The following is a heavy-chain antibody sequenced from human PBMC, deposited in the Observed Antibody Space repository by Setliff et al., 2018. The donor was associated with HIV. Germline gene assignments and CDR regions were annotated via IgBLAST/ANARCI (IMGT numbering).Heavy chain of an antibody. V-gene: IGHV4-4*08. J-gene: IGHJ4*02. D-gene: IGHD4-17*01. CDR1: GGSMNSFY. CDR3: ARLGIYGDYLDH. Sequence: SETLSLTCTVSGGSMNSFYWSWIRQPPGKGLEWIGYIYTSGTTNYNPSLKSRGTISLDTTSKKFSLKLNSVTAADTAVYYCARLGIYGDYLDHWGQGTLVTVSS. CDR2: IYTSGTT.